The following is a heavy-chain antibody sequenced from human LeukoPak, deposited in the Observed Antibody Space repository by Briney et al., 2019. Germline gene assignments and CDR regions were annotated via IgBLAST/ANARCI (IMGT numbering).Heavy chain of an antibody. CDR2: TSSSGSTI. CDR3: ARVGATGYSSSWYRFDY. V-gene: IGHV3-11*04. J-gene: IGHJ4*02. CDR1: GFTFSDYY. Sequence: GGSLRLSCAASGFTFSDYYMSWIRQAPGKGLEWVSYTSSSGSTIYYADSVKGRFTISRDNAKNSLYLQMNSLRAEDTAVYYCARVGATGYSSSWYRFDYWGQGTLVTVSS. D-gene: IGHD6-13*01.